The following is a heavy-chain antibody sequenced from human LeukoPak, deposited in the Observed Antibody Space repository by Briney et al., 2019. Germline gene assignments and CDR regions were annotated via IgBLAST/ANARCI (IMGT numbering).Heavy chain of an antibody. CDR1: GFTVSRNY. CDR2: IYNTGGT. CDR3: ATEGDTDDAFDT. V-gene: IGHV3-53*01. J-gene: IGHJ3*02. D-gene: IGHD2-21*01. Sequence: GGSLRLSCEASGFTVSRNYMNWVRQAPGKGLEWVSLIYNTGGTYYADSVKGRFTISRDKSKNTLFLQMNSLRADDTAVYYCATEGDTDDAFDTWGQGTMVTVSS.